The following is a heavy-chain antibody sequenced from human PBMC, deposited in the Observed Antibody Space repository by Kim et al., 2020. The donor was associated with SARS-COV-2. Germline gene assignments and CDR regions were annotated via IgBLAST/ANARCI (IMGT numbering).Heavy chain of an antibody. J-gene: IGHJ5*02. D-gene: IGHD6-13*01. CDR3: AKVFHSYSSSWYAGTSLGTPLWFDP. V-gene: IGHV3-23*01. CDR2: ISGSGGST. CDR1: GFTFSSYA. Sequence: GGSLRLSCAASGFTFSSYAMSWVRQAPGKGLEWVSAISGSGGSTYYADSVKGRFTISRDDSKNTLYLQMNSLRAEDTAVYYCAKVFHSYSSSWYAGTSLGTPLWFDPWGQGTLVTVSS.